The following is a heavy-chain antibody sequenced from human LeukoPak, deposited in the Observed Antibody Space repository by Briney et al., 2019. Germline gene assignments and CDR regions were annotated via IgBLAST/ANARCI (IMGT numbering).Heavy chain of an antibody. D-gene: IGHD3-3*01. Sequence: SETLSLTCTVSGGSITTNYWSWIRQPAGKRLEWIGRINSRGSTNHNPSLNGRVTMSVDTSKNQFSLRLSSVTAADTAVYYCARSYDFWGAYDYWGQGTLVTVSS. V-gene: IGHV4-4*07. CDR2: INSRGST. CDR3: ARSYDFWGAYDY. CDR1: GGSITTNY. J-gene: IGHJ4*02.